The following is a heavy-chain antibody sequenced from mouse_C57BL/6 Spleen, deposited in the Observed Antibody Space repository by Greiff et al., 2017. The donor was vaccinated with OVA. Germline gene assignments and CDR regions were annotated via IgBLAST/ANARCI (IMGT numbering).Heavy chain of an antibody. V-gene: IGHV1-15*01. CDR1: GYTFTDYE. Sequence: VQLQQSGAELVRPGASVTLSCKASGYTFTDYEMHWVQQTPVHGLEWIGAIDPETGGTAYNQKFKGKAILTADKSSSTAYMELRSLTSEDSAVYYCTRRGPYYFDYWGQGTTLTVSS. CDR2: IDPETGGT. J-gene: IGHJ2*01. CDR3: TRRGPYYFDY.